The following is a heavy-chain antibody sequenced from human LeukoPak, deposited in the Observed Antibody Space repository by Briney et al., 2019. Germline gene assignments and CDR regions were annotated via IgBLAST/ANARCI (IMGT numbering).Heavy chain of an antibody. J-gene: IGHJ5*02. Sequence: SETLSLTCTVSGGSISSYYWSWIRQPPGKGLEWIGYIYYSGSTNYNPSLKSRVTISVDTSKNQFSLKLSSVTAADTAVYYCARERSGSYSVNWFDPWGQGTLVTVSS. D-gene: IGHD1-26*01. CDR3: ARERSGSYSVNWFDP. CDR2: IYYSGST. CDR1: GGSISSYY. V-gene: IGHV4-59*01.